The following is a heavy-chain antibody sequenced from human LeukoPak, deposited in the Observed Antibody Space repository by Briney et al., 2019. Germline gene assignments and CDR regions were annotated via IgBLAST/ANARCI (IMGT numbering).Heavy chain of an antibody. D-gene: IGHD3-22*01. J-gene: IGHJ4*02. CDR3: TTELDIRPNHY. CDR2: IKRKSDGGTT. Sequence: KPGGSLRLSCAASGLTFSNAWMSWVRQAPGKGLEWVGRIKRKSDGGTTDYAAPGKGRFTISRDDSKNTLYLQMNGLKSEDTAVYYCTTELDIRPNHYWGQGTLVTVSS. CDR1: GLTFSNAW. V-gene: IGHV3-15*01.